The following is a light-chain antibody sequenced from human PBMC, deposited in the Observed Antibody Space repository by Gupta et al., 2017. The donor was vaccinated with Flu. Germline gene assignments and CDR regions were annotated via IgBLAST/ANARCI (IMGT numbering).Light chain of an antibody. CDR3: KQDRNWPHT. J-gene: IGKJ2*01. Sequence: PDTLSVSPGERATLSCRASEFISSNLDWYQQRPGQAPRRLIFDASTRATGMPARFSGSGYGTEFTLTISNLQSEDFAVYYCKQDRNWPHTFGQGTRLEIK. CDR2: DAS. V-gene: IGKV3-15*01. CDR1: EFISSN.